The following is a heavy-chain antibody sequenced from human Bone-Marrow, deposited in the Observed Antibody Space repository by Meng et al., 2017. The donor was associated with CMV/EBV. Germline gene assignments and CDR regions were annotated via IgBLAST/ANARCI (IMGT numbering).Heavy chain of an antibody. CDR3: ARDPSFYDGWVFDY. CDR1: GFTFSSYG. Sequence: GESLKISCAASGFTFSSYGMHWVRQAPGKGLEWVAVISYDGSNKYYADSVKGRFTISRDNSKNTLYLQMNSLRAEDTDVYYCARDPSFYDGWVFDYWGQGTMVTVYS. J-gene: IGHJ4*02. V-gene: IGHV3-30*03. CDR2: ISYDGSNK. D-gene: IGHD2/OR15-2a*01.